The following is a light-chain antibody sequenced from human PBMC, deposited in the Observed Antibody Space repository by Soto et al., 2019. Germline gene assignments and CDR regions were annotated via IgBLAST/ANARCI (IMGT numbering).Light chain of an antibody. J-gene: IGKJ1*01. Sequence: EIVMTQSPATLSVSPGERATLSCRASQSVSSNLAWYQQKPGQAPRLLIYGASTRATGIPARFSGSGSGTAFTLTISSRQSEDFAVYYCQQYNNWWTFGQGTKVEIK. CDR2: GAS. CDR1: QSVSSN. CDR3: QQYNNWWT. V-gene: IGKV3-15*01.